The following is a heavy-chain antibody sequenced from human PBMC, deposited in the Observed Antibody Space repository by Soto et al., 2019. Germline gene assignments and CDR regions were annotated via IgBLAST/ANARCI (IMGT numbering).Heavy chain of an antibody. J-gene: IGHJ4*02. V-gene: IGHV4-59*01. CDR1: GGSISSYY. D-gene: IGHD2-21*01. CDR2: IYYSGST. Sequence: SETLSLTCTVSGGSISSYYWSWIRQPPGKGLEWIGYIYYSGSTNYNPSLKSRVTITVDTSKNQFSLKLSSVTAADTAVYYCARRWGGTFDYWGQGTLVTVSS. CDR3: ARRWGGTFDY.